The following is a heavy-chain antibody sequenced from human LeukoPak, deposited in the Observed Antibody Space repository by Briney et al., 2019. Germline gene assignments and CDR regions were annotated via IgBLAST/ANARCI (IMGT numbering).Heavy chain of an antibody. J-gene: IGHJ4*02. CDR1: RFTASSNY. CDR3: ARVSVSFNMPFDY. CDR2: IYASGGT. V-gene: IGHV3-66*01. D-gene: IGHD2-2*01. Sequence: PGGSLRLSCAASRFTASSNYMSWVRQAPGKGLEWVSVIYASGGTYYADSVKGRFTISRDNSKEALYLQMNSLRAEDTAVYYCARVSVSFNMPFDYWGQGTLVTVSS.